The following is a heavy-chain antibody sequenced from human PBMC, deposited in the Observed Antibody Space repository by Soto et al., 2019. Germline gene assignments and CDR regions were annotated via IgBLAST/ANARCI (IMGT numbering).Heavy chain of an antibody. CDR1: GDSVSSSNYY. J-gene: IGHJ5*02. Sequence: QVQLQESGPGLVRPSETLSLTCTVSGDSVSSSNYYWSWIRQSPVKGLEWIGYIFYSGSTNYNTSLKSRVTISVDTSKNQFSLKLKSVTAADTAVYYCARDVTTSGRHPPESTWGQGTLVTVS. V-gene: IGHV4-61*01. CDR3: ARDVTTSGRHPPEST. CDR2: IFYSGST. D-gene: IGHD6-19*01.